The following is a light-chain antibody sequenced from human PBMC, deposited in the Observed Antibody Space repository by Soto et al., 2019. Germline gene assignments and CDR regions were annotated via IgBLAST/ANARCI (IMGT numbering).Light chain of an antibody. CDR1: KNDIGVYDF. J-gene: IGLJ1*01. Sequence: QSVLTQPPSASGFPGQSVTISCTGTKNDIGVYDFVSWYQHHPGKAPRLIIYEVVQRPSGVPDRFSGSKSGNTASLTVSGLQAADEADYFCFSHRSGDSHVFGTGTKLTVL. CDR2: EVV. V-gene: IGLV2-8*01. CDR3: FSHRSGDSHV.